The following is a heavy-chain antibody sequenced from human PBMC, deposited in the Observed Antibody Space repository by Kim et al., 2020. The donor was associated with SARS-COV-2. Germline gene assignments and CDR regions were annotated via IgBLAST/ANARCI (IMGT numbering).Heavy chain of an antibody. Sequence: SETLSLTCTVSGGSISSYFWSWIRQPPGKGLEWIGYISYSGSTNYNPSLESRVTISVDTSKNQFSLKLSSVTAADTAVYYCARNDPYSSWYGYWGQGTLV. J-gene: IGHJ4*02. CDR2: ISYSGST. D-gene: IGHD6-13*01. V-gene: IGHV4-59*01. CDR1: GGSISSYF. CDR3: ARNDPYSSWYGY.